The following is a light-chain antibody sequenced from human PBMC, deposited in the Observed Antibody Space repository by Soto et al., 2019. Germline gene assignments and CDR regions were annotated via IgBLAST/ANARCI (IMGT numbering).Light chain of an antibody. Sequence: EVVLTQSPGTLSLSPGERATLSCRASQSVSSNYLAWYQQKPGQAPRLLIYGASSRATGIPDRFSGSGSGTDFTLTISRLEPADFAVYYCQQYGRSSFPFGPGTKVDIK. CDR2: GAS. V-gene: IGKV3-20*01. CDR3: QQYGRSSFP. CDR1: QSVSSNY. J-gene: IGKJ3*01.